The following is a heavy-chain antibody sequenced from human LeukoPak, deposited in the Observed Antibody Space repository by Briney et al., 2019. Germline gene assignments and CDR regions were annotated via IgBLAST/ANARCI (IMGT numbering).Heavy chain of an antibody. Sequence: GGSLRLSCAASGFTFSSYAMSWVCQAPGKGLEWVSAISGSGGSTYYADSVKGRFTISRDNSKNTLYLQMNSLRAEDTAVYYCAGWYYYDSSGYYDTFGYWGQGTLVTVSS. CDR3: AGWYYYDSSGYYDTFGY. CDR2: ISGSGGST. V-gene: IGHV3-23*01. D-gene: IGHD3-22*01. CDR1: GFTFSSYA. J-gene: IGHJ4*02.